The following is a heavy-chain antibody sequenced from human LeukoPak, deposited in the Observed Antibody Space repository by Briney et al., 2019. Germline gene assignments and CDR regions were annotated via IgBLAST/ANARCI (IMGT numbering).Heavy chain of an antibody. CDR1: GFTFSIYW. CDR2: IKQEGREV. CDR3: ARDRRYGYNWRYYYMDV. Sequence: PGGSLRLSCAASGFTFSIYWMSWVRQAPGKGLEWVANIKQEGREVHYLDSVEGRFTISRDNAENSLYLQMNNLRAEDTAVYYCARDRRYGYNWRYYYMDVWGKGTTVTVSS. D-gene: IGHD5-24*01. J-gene: IGHJ6*03. V-gene: IGHV3-7*01.